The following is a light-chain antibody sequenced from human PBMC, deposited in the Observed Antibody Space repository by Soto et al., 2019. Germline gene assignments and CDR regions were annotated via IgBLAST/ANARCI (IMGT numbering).Light chain of an antibody. V-gene: IGLV2-18*02. J-gene: IGLJ1*01. CDR1: SSDVGSYNR. Sequence: QSALTQPPSVSGSPGQSVTISCTGTSSDVGSYNRVSWYQQPPGTAPKVMIYEVSNRPSGVPDRFSGSKSGNTASLTISGLQPEDEADYYCYSSTSSNTYVSGTGTKVPVL. CDR3: YSSTSSNTYV. CDR2: EVS.